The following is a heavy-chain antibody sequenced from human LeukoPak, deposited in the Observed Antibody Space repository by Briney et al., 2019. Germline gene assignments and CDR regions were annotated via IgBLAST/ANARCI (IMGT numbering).Heavy chain of an antibody. CDR2: INHSGST. V-gene: IGHV4-34*01. D-gene: IGHD3-10*01. Sequence: SETLSLTCAVYGGSFSGYYWSWIRQPPGKGLEWIGEINHSGSTNYNPPLKSRVTISVDTSKNQFSLKLSSVTAADTAVYYCARGEGFGELISPVDNWGQGTLVTVSS. J-gene: IGHJ4*02. CDR3: ARGEGFGELISPVDN. CDR1: GGSFSGYY.